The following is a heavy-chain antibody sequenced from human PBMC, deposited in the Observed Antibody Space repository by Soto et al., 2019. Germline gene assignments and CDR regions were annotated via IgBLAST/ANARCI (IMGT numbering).Heavy chain of an antibody. J-gene: IGHJ4*02. Sequence: GASVKVSCKASGYSFTRFAIHWVRLAPGQGLEWMGWINAGAGGTKYSQSFQGRVTITRDTSATTAYMELYSLTSEDTAMYFCARERGNSGTYDYWGQGTLVTVSS. V-gene: IGHV1-3*01. CDR1: GYSFTRFA. CDR3: ARERGNSGTYDY. CDR2: INAGAGGT. D-gene: IGHD1-1*01.